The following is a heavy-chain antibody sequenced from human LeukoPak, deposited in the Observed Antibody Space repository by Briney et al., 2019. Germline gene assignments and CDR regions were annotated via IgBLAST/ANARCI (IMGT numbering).Heavy chain of an antibody. Sequence: GASVKVSCTASGYTFTSYGISWVRQAPGQGLEWMGWISAYNGNTNYAQNLQGRVTMTTDTSTSTAYMELRSLRSDDTAVYYCAREMYYDILTGTYYYYYYGMDVWGQGTTVTVSS. J-gene: IGHJ6*02. CDR3: AREMYYDILTGTYYYYYYGMDV. D-gene: IGHD3-9*01. CDR2: ISAYNGNT. V-gene: IGHV1-18*01. CDR1: GYTFTSYG.